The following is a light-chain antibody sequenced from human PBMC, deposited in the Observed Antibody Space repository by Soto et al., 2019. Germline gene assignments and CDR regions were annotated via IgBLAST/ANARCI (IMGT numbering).Light chain of an antibody. V-gene: IGLV2-14*03. CDR2: DVS. J-gene: IGLJ1*01. Sequence: QSVLTQPASVSGSPGQSLTLSCTGTSNEVGGKHVSWYQQHPGKAPRLIIYDVSNRPSGISNRFSGSKSDNTASLTISGLQADDEADYYCSSHTSTSRYVFGTGTKDTDL. CDR3: SSHTSTSRYV. CDR1: SNEVGGKH.